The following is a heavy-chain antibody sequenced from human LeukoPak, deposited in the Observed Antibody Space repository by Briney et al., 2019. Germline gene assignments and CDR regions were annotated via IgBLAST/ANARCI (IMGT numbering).Heavy chain of an antibody. CDR2: INPNGGST. D-gene: IGHD1-26*01. V-gene: IGHV1-46*01. J-gene: IGHJ5*02. CDR1: GYIFTSYY. CDR3: ARAPVGLSWFDP. Sequence: ASVKVSCKASGYIFTSYYMHWVRQAPGQGLEWMGVINPNGGSTSYAQKFQGRVTMTRETSTSTVYMELSSLRFEDTAVYYCARAPVGLSWFDPWGQGTLVTVSS.